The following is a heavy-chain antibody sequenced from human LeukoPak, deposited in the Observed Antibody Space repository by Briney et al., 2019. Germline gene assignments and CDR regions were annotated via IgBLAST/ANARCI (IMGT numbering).Heavy chain of an antibody. CDR1: GFTFSNHA. CDR3: AREGVVRGALDS. D-gene: IGHD3-10*01. J-gene: IGHJ4*02. V-gene: IGHV3-30*04. CDR2: ILYDGSNK. Sequence: GRSLRLSCAASGFTFSNHAMHWVRQAPGKGLEWVSVILYDGSNKNYADSVKGRFTISRDNSKNMLYLEMNSLRAEDMSVYYCAREGVVRGALDSRGQGTLVTVSS.